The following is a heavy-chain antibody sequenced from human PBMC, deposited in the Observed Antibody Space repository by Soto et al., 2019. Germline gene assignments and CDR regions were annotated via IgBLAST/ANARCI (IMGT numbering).Heavy chain of an antibody. D-gene: IGHD2-15*01. CDR1: GGSISSGGYS. J-gene: IGHJ3*02. CDR3: ARAPIVAGAFDI. CDR2: IYHSGST. V-gene: IGHV4-30-2*01. Sequence: KPSETLSLTCAVSGGSISSGGYSWSWIRQPPGKGLEWIGYIYHSGSTYYNPSLKSRVTISVDRSKNQFSLKLSSVTAADTAVYYCARAPIVAGAFDIWGQGTMVTVSS.